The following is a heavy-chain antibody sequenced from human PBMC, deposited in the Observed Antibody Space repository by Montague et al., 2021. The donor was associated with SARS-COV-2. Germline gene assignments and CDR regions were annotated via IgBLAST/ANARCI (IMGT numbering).Heavy chain of an antibody. CDR3: ARPLVRGVPKAFDI. CDR1: GGSITRNYY. CDR2: IYHSGTT. Sequence: SETLSFTCTVSGGSITRNYYWGWIRQPPGKGLEWVGNIYHSGTTFINPSLESRVTISVDASKNQFSLNLTSVTAADTAVYYCARPLVRGVPKAFDIWGQGALVIVSS. J-gene: IGHJ3*02. D-gene: IGHD3-10*01. V-gene: IGHV4-39*01.